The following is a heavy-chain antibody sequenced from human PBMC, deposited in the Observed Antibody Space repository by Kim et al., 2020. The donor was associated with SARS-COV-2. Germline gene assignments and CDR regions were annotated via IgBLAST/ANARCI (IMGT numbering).Heavy chain of an antibody. J-gene: IGHJ4*02. CDR2: GSDT. CDR3: VKGGSDY. D-gene: IGHD5-12*01. V-gene: IGHV3-7*01. Sequence: GSDTYYVESVKTRFTISRDNAKNSLYLQMNSLRVEDTAIYYCVKGGSDYWGQGTLVTVSS.